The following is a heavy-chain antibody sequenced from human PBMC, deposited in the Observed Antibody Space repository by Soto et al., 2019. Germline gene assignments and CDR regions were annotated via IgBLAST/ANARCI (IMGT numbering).Heavy chain of an antibody. CDR3: AKDGSYDSSGYYLPNYFDY. D-gene: IGHD3-22*01. CDR2: ISGSGGST. J-gene: IGHJ4*02. V-gene: IGHV3-23*01. Sequence: GGSLRLSCAASGFTFSSYAMSWVRQAPGKRLEWVSAISGSGGSTYYADSVKGRFTISRDNSKNTLYLQMNSLRAEDTAVYYCAKDGSYDSSGYYLPNYFDYWGQGXLVTVYS. CDR1: GFTFSSYA.